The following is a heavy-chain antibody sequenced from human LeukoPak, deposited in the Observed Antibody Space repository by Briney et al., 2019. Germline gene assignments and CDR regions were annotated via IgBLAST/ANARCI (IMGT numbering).Heavy chain of an antibody. CDR1: GGSISSGGYY. Sequence: SETLSPTCTVSGGSISSGGYYWSWIRQHPGKGLEWIGYIYYSGSTYYNPSLKSRVTISVDTSKNQFSLKLSSVTAADTAVYYCARVGTAMAVPFDYWGQGTLVTVSS. CDR3: ARVGTAMAVPFDY. J-gene: IGHJ4*02. CDR2: IYYSGST. V-gene: IGHV4-31*03. D-gene: IGHD5-18*01.